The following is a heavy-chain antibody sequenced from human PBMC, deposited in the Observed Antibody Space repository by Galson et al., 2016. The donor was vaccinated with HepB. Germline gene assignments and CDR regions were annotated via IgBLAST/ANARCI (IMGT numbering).Heavy chain of an antibody. CDR1: GXSIXSYY. CDR3: ARVLDSLYTFDN. D-gene: IGHD3/OR15-3a*01. CDR2: IYYSGIS. V-gene: IGHV4-59*01. Sequence: ETLSLTCSVSGXSIXSYYWXWLRQXPGKGLEWIGYIYYSGISNYNPSLKSRVAILLDRPNHHFSLTLTSVTAADTAVYYCARVLDSLYTFDNWGQGAPVTVAS. J-gene: IGHJ4*02.